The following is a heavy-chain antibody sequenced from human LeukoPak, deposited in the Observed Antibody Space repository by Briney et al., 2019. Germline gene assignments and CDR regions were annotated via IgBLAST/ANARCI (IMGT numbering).Heavy chain of an antibody. V-gene: IGHV3-11*04. D-gene: IGHD3-22*01. Sequence: PGGSLRLSCAASGFTFSDYYMSWVRQAPGKGLEWVSAISGSGGSTYYADSVKGRFTISSDNAKNSLYLQMNSLRAEDTAVYYCASGYYYDSSGPWGQGTLVTVSS. CDR2: ISGSGGST. CDR1: GFTFSDYY. J-gene: IGHJ5*02. CDR3: ASGYYYDSSGP.